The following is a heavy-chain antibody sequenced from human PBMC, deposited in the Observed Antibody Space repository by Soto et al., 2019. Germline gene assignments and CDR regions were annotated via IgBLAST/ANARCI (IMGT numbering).Heavy chain of an antibody. D-gene: IGHD3-22*01. Sequence: SETLSLTCTVSGGSISSSSYYWGWIRQPPGKGLEWIGSIYYSGSTYYNPSLKSRVTISVDTSKNQFSLKLSSVTAADTAVYYCARVHYHSTGYYLYWGQATLVT. CDR2: IYYSGST. V-gene: IGHV4-39*01. CDR1: GGSISSSSYY. CDR3: ARVHYHSTGYYLY. J-gene: IGHJ4*02.